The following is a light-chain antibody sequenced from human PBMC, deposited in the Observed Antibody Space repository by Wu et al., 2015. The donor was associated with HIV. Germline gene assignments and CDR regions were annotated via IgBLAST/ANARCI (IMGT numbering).Light chain of an antibody. Sequence: IQMIQSPSYLSASPGDTVTITCRASLGIRQYLGWYQQRPGKAPNLLIYAASTLQTGVPSRFSGSGSGTDFTLTITGLQPDDFGTYFCLQTSDYPRTFGQGTKV. CDR1: LGIRQY. J-gene: IGKJ1*01. V-gene: IGKV1-6*01. CDR3: LQTSDYPRT. CDR2: AAS.